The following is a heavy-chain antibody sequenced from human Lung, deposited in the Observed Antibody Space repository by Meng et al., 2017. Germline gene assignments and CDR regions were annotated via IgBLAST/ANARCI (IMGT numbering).Heavy chain of an antibody. CDR1: GGSISSDNW. CDR3: TKNDFYCLGY. Sequence: QVQLPGSGPGLVKPSGTLSRTCAVSGGSISSDNWWSWVRQPPGKGLEWIGEIYHSGSTNYNPSLKSRITISVDKPKNQFSLTLSSVTAADTAVYYCTKNDFYCLGYWGQGTLVTVSS. CDR2: IYHSGST. J-gene: IGHJ4*02. D-gene: IGHD2-21*01. V-gene: IGHV4-4*02.